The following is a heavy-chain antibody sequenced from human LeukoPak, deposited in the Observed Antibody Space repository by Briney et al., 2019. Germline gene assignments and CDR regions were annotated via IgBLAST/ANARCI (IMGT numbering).Heavy chain of an antibody. V-gene: IGHV1-2*02. CDR1: GYTFTDYY. CDR2: MNSKAGDP. Sequence: GSSVKVSCRASGYTFTDYYMHWVRQAPGQGLEWMGWMNSKAGDPHYAQVFQGRVTMSRDTSISTAYMELNRLTYDDTAVYYCARYLGGVDYFDYWGQGALVTVSS. CDR3: ARYLGGVDYFDY. D-gene: IGHD1-26*01. J-gene: IGHJ4*02.